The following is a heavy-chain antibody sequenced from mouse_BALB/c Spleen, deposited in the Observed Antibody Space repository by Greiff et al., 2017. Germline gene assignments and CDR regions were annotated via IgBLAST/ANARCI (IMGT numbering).Heavy chain of an antibody. CDR3: ARVGWLLEDY. J-gene: IGHJ2*01. CDR2: ISYSGST. D-gene: IGHD2-3*01. Sequence: DVQLQESGPGLVKPSQSLSLTCTVTGYSITSDYAWNWIRQFPGNKLEWMGYISYSGSTSYNPSLKSRISITRDTSKNQFFLQLNSVTTEDTATYYCARVGWLLEDYWGQGTTLTVSS. V-gene: IGHV3-2*02. CDR1: GYSITSDYA.